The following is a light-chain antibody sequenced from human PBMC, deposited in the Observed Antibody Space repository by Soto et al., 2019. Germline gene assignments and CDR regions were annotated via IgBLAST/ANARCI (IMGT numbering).Light chain of an antibody. J-gene: IGKJ2*01. V-gene: IGKV1-6*01. CDR1: QAIRSD. CDR2: ATS. CDR3: LQDYSFPYT. Sequence: AIQMTQSPSSLSASVGDRVTITCRASQAIRSDLGWYQQKPGKAPKLLIYATSRLQSGVPSRFSGSGSGTDFTLTISSLQTEDFATYYCLQDYSFPYTFGQGTKLEIK.